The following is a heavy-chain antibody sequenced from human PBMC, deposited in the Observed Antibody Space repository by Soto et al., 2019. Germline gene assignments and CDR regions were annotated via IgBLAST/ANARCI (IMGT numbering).Heavy chain of an antibody. CDR3: AREYQRSGYYAEGMDV. Sequence: SETLSLTCTVSGGSISSGDYYWSWIRQPPGKGLEWIGYIYYSGSTYYNPSLKSRVTISVDTSKNQFSLKLSSVTAADTAVYYCAREYQRSGYYAEGMDVWGQGTTVTVSS. V-gene: IGHV4-30-4*01. CDR2: IYYSGST. CDR1: GGSISSGDYY. D-gene: IGHD3-3*01. J-gene: IGHJ6*02.